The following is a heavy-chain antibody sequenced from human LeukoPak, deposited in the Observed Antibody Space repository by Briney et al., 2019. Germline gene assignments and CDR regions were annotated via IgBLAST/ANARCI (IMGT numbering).Heavy chain of an antibody. CDR2: ISSSGRTI. D-gene: IGHD3-10*01. J-gene: IGHJ2*01. V-gene: IGHV3-11*01. CDR3: ARDPDHYYGSGSFYHWYFDL. Sequence: PGGSLRLSCAASGFTFSYYYMSWIRQAPGKGLEWVSYISSSGRTINYADSVKGRFTISRDNAKNSLYLQMNSLRVEDTAVYYCARDPDHYYGSGSFYHWYFDLWGRGTLVTVSS. CDR1: GFTFSYYY.